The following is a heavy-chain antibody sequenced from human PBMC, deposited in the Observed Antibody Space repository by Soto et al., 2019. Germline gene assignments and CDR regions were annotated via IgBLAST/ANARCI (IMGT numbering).Heavy chain of an antibody. Sequence: AASVKLSCKACGDRFTSYAMHWVRQAPGQRLEWMGWINAGNGNTKYSQKFQGRVTITRDTSASTAYMELSSLRSEDTAVYYCARAPGGSSSFVDYWGRGTLVTVSS. D-gene: IGHD2-15*01. V-gene: IGHV1-3*01. CDR1: GDRFTSYA. CDR3: ARAPGGSSSFVDY. CDR2: INAGNGNT. J-gene: IGHJ4*02.